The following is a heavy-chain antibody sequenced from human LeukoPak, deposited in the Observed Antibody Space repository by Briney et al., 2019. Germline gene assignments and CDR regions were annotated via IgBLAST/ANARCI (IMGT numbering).Heavy chain of an antibody. CDR3: ARGTGDIVVVPAAADAFDI. D-gene: IGHD2-2*01. V-gene: IGHV3-21*01. CDR2: ISSSSSYI. J-gene: IGHJ3*02. Sequence: PGGSLRLSCAASGFTFSSYSMNWVRQAPGKGLEWVSSISSSSSYIYYADSVKGRFTISRDNSKNTLYLQMNSLRAEDTAVYYCARGTGDIVVVPAAADAFDIWGQGTMVTVSS. CDR1: GFTFSSYS.